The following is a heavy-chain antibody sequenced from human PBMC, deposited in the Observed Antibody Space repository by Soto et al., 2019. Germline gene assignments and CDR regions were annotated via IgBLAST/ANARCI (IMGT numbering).Heavy chain of an antibody. Sequence: QVQLVKSGGGVVQPGRSLRLSCAASGFTFSNYAMHWVRQAPGKGLEWVAVISYDGSNKYYADSVKGRFTISRDNSKNTLYLQMNSLRAEDTAVYYCARVRYGDYDYFDYWGQGTLVTVSS. CDR1: GFTFSNYA. V-gene: IGHV3-30-3*01. D-gene: IGHD4-17*01. CDR2: ISYDGSNK. CDR3: ARVRYGDYDYFDY. J-gene: IGHJ4*02.